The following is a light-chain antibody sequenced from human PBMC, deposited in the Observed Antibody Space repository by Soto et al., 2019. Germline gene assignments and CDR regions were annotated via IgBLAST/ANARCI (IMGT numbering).Light chain of an antibody. CDR1: QSVSSSY. CDR3: QQYGSSQIT. V-gene: IGKV3-20*01. Sequence: EIVLTQSPGTLSLSPGERATLSCRASQSVSSSYLARYQQKPGQAPRLLIYGASSRATGIPDRFSGRGSGTAFTLTISRLEPEDFAVYYCQQYGSSQITFGQGTRLEIK. J-gene: IGKJ5*01. CDR2: GAS.